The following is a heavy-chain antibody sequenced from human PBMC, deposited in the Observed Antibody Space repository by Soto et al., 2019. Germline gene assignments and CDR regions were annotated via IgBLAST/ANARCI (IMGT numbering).Heavy chain of an antibody. CDR3: ARTYYDILTGFYEDY. D-gene: IGHD3-9*01. J-gene: IGHJ4*02. CDR1: GASISRYY. Sequence: PSETLSFTCTVSGASISRYYWSWIRQPPGKGLEWIGYIYYSGGTYYNPSLKSRVTISIDTSKTQFSLKLSSVTAADTAVYYCARTYYDILTGFYEDYWGQGTLVTVSS. V-gene: IGHV4-59*01. CDR2: IYYSGGT.